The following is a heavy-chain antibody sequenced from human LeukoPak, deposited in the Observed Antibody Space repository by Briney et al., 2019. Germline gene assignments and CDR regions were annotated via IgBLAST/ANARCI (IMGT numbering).Heavy chain of an antibody. CDR1: GGSFSGYY. CDR2: INHSGST. Sequence: SETLSLTCAVYGGSFSGYYWSWIRQPPGKGLEWIGEINHSGSTNYNPSLKSRVTISVDTSKNQFSMKLSSVTAAATAMYYCERVGKQWLVPRGWFDPWGQGTLVTVSS. J-gene: IGHJ5*01. CDR3: ERVGKQWLVPRGWFDP. V-gene: IGHV4-34*01. D-gene: IGHD6-19*01.